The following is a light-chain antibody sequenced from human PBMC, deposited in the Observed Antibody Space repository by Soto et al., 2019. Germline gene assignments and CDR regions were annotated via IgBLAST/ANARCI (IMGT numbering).Light chain of an antibody. CDR3: QQSYRSPYT. CDR2: GAS. J-gene: IGKJ2*01. V-gene: IGKV1-39*01. CDR1: QSINIY. Sequence: IQMTQSPSSLSASVGDRVTVTCRASQSINIYLNWYQQKPGKAPTLLIYGASSLQSGVPSRFSGGGSRTDFTLAISSLQPEDFATYYCQQSYRSPYTFGQGTKLEIK.